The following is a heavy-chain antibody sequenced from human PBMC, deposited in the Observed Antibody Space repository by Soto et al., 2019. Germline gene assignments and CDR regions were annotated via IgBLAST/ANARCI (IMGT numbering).Heavy chain of an antibody. Sequence: GSLRLSCAASEXTFTYACMSWVRQAPGKGLEWVGRIKSKTDGGTTDYAAPVKGRFTISRDESQNTLYLKMNRMKTDDTAVYYCARGLTIVSPGNWGQGTQVTVSS. CDR1: EXTFTYAC. CDR2: IKSKTDGGTT. CDR3: ARGLTIVSPGN. D-gene: IGHD2-21*01. V-gene: IGHV3-15*01. J-gene: IGHJ4*02.